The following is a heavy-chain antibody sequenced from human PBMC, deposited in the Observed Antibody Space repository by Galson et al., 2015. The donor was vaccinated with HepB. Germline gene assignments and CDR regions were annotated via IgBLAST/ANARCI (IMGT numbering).Heavy chain of an antibody. Sequence: SLRLSCAASGFTFSSYAMHWVRQAPGNGLEWVAVISYDGSNKYYADSVKGRFTISRDNSKNTLYLQMNSLRAEDTAVYYCARESGGGGMDVWGQGTTVTVSS. CDR2: ISYDGSNK. J-gene: IGHJ6*02. CDR1: GFTFSSYA. D-gene: IGHD2-8*02. CDR3: ARESGGGGMDV. V-gene: IGHV3-30-3*01.